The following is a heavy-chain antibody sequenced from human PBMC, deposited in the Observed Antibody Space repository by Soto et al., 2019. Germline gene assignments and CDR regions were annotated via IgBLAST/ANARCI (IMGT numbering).Heavy chain of an antibody. J-gene: IGHJ4*02. CDR3: AKYHDSSGYRTFDY. Sequence: GGSLRLSCAASGFTFSSYAMSWVRQAPGKGLEWVSAISGSGGSTYYADSVKGRFTISRDNPKNTLYLQMNSLRAEDTAVYYCAKYHDSSGYRTFDYWGPGTLVTVSS. D-gene: IGHD3-22*01. CDR2: ISGSGGST. CDR1: GFTFSSYA. V-gene: IGHV3-23*01.